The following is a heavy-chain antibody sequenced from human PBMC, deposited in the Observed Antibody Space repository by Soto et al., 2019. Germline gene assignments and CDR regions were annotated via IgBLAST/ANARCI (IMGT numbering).Heavy chain of an antibody. CDR2: INHSGST. CDR3: ARIVVVPAARKNNWFDP. V-gene: IGHV4-34*01. CDR1: GGSFSGYY. Sequence: SETLSLTCAVYGGSFSGYYWSWILQPPGKGLEWIGEINHSGSTNYNPSLKSRVTISVDTSKNQFSLKLSSVTAADTAVYYCARIVVVPAARKNNWFDPRGQGTLVTVSS. J-gene: IGHJ5*02. D-gene: IGHD2-2*01.